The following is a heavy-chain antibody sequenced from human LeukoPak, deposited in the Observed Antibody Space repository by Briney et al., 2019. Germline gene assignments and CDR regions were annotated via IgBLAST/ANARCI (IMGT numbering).Heavy chain of an antibody. D-gene: IGHD6-19*01. CDR1: GYTFTGYY. J-gene: IGHJ4*02. V-gene: IGHV1-2*02. CDR2: INPNSGGT. CDR3: ARGKGIALAGD. Sequence: ASVTVSFTASGYTFTGYYMHWVRQAPGQGVEWMGWINPNSGGTNYAQKFQGRVTITRDTSISTAYMELSRLRSDDTAVYYCARGKGIALAGDWGQGTLVTVSS.